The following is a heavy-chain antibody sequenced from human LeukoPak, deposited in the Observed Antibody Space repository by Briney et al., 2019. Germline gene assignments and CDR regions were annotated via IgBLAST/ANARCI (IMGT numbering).Heavy chain of an antibody. J-gene: IGHJ4*02. Sequence: SEALSLTCTVSGASISSRYWSWLRQPPGKGLEWIGYRYNSGSTNYNPSLKSRVTISADTSKNQFSLKLSSVTAADTAAYYCARQQLVGGGYYFDYWGQGTLVTVSS. CDR1: GASISSRY. V-gene: IGHV4-59*08. D-gene: IGHD6-13*01. CDR2: RYNSGST. CDR3: ARQQLVGGGYYFDY.